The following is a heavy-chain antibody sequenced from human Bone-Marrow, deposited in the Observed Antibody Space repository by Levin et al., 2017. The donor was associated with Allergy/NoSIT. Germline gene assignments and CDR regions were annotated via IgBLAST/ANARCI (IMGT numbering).Heavy chain of an antibody. V-gene: IGHV4-59*01. J-gene: IGHJ6*03. Sequence: LSQTLSLPCTVSGGSIRTSYWSWIRQPPETRLEWIGYIYYSGSTKYNPSLKSRVTLLVDTSKNLFSLKLSSVTAADSAVYFCAKAIPSGGNSYWYYYMEVWGKGTTVTVS. CDR3: AKAIPSGGNSYWYYYMEV. CDR1: GGSIRTSY. CDR2: IYYSGST. D-gene: IGHD4-23*01.